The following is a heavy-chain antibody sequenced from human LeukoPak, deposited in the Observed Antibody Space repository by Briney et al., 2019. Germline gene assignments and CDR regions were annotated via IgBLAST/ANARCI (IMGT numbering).Heavy chain of an antibody. Sequence: ASVKVSCKASGYTFTGYYMHWVRQAPGQGLEWMGWINPNSGGTNYAQKFQGRVTMTRDTSISTAYMELSSLRSEDTAVYYCARDRSCSGGSCYSEIDYWGQGTLVTVSS. D-gene: IGHD2-15*01. J-gene: IGHJ4*02. CDR1: GYTFTGYY. V-gene: IGHV1-2*02. CDR3: ARDRSCSGGSCYSEIDY. CDR2: INPNSGGT.